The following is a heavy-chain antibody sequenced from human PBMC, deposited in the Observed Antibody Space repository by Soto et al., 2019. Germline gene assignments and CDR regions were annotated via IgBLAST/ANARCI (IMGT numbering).Heavy chain of an antibody. CDR1: GGSISSGDYS. CDR2: IYFGGST. D-gene: IGHD3-10*01. CDR3: ATGGGRFNYGMDV. Sequence: PSETLSLTCAVSGGSISSGDYSWNWIRQPPGKGLEWIGYIYFGGSTYYNPSLQSRVTISVDTSKNQLSLKLSSVTAADTAVYYCATGGGRFNYGMDVWGQGTTVTVSS. V-gene: IGHV4-30-2*02. J-gene: IGHJ6*02.